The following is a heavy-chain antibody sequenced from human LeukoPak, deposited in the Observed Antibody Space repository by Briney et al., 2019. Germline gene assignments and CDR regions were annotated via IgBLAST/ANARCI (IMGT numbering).Heavy chain of an antibody. D-gene: IGHD7-27*01. V-gene: IGHV4-39*07. CDR2: IYYSGST. Sequence: KTSETLSLTCTVSGGSISSSSYYWGWIRQPPGKGLEWIGSIYYSGSTYYNPSLKSRVTISVDTSKNQFSLKLSSVTAADTAVYYCARVGSNWGHFDYWGQGTLVTVSS. CDR1: GGSISSSSYY. CDR3: ARVGSNWGHFDY. J-gene: IGHJ4*02.